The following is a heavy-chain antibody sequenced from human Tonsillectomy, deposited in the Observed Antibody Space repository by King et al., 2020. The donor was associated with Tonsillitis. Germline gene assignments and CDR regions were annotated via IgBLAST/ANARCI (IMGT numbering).Heavy chain of an antibody. CDR3: ARGSAVTRTLDY. D-gene: IGHD4-17*01. Sequence: VQLQQWGAGLLKPSETLSLTCAVYGGSFSGYYWSWIRQPPGKGLEWSGEINHSGSTNYNPSLKSRVIISVDTSKNQFSLKLSSVTAADTAVYYCARGSAVTRTLDYWGPGTLVTVSS. CDR1: GGSFSGYY. J-gene: IGHJ4*02. CDR2: INHSGST. V-gene: IGHV4-34*01.